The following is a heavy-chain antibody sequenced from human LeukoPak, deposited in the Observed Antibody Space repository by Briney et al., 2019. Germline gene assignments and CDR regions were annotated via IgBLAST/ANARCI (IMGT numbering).Heavy chain of an antibody. CDR1: GYSISSGYY. Sequence: SETLSLTCTVSGYSISSGYYWGWIRQPPGKGLEWIGSIYHSGSTNYNPSLKSRVTISVDTSKNQFSLKLSSVTAADTAVYYCARDNYYSSYYYMDVWGKGTTVTISS. CDR2: IYHSGST. V-gene: IGHV4-38-2*02. D-gene: IGHD3-10*01. J-gene: IGHJ6*03. CDR3: ARDNYYSSYYYMDV.